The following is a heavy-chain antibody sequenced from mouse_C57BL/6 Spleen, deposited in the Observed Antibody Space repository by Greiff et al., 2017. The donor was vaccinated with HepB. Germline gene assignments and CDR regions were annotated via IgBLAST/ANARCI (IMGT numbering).Heavy chain of an antibody. CDR3: AREAGSSYDYYAMDY. V-gene: IGHV1-22*01. J-gene: IGHJ4*01. CDR1: GYTFTDYN. D-gene: IGHD1-1*01. CDR2: INPNNGGT. Sequence: VQLQQSGPELVKPGASVKMSCKASGYTFTDYNMHWVKQSHGKSLEWIGYINPNNGGTSYNQKFKGKATLTVNKSSSTAYMELRSLTSEDSAVYYCAREAGSSYDYYAMDYWGQGTSVTVSS.